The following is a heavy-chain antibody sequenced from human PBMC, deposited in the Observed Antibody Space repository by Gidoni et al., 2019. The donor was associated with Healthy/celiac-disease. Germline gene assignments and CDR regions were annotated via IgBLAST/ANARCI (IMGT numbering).Heavy chain of an antibody. D-gene: IGHD4-4*01. J-gene: IGHJ6*02. CDR2: INPSGGST. CDR3: ARDQSNDYSNYGFGMDV. V-gene: IGHV1-46*01. Sequence: QVQLVQSGAEVKKPGASVKVSCKSSGYTFTSYYMHWVRQAPGQGLEWMGIINPSGGSTSYAQKFQGRVTMTRDTSTSTVYMELSSLRSEDTAVYYCARDQSNDYSNYGFGMDVWGQGTTVTVSS. CDR1: GYTFTSYY.